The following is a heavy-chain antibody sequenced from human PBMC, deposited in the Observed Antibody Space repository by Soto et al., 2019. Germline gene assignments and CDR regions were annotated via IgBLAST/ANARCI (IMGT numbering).Heavy chain of an antibody. D-gene: IGHD2-2*01. CDR3: ARWGAGYCSSTSCSGPRHLIDY. Sequence: ASVKVSCKASGYTFTSYDINWVRQATGQGLEWMGWMNPNSGNTGYAQKFQGRVTMTRNTSISTAYMELSSLRSEDTAVYYCARWGAGYCSSTSCSGPRHLIDYWGQGTLVTVSS. CDR1: GYTFTSYD. J-gene: IGHJ4*02. V-gene: IGHV1-8*01. CDR2: MNPNSGNT.